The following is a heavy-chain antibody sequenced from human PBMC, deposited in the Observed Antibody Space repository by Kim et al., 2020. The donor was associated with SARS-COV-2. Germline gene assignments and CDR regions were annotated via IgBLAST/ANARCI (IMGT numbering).Heavy chain of an antibody. V-gene: IGHV3-66*01. D-gene: IGHD6-19*01. CDR3: AREGRQWLARSDY. Sequence: GGSLRLSCAASGFTVSSNYMSWVRQAPGKGLEWVSVIYSGGSTYYADSVKGRFTISRDNSKNTLYLQMNSLRAEDTAVYYCAREGRQWLARSDYWGQGTLVTVSS. J-gene: IGHJ4*02. CDR2: IYSGGST. CDR1: GFTVSSNY.